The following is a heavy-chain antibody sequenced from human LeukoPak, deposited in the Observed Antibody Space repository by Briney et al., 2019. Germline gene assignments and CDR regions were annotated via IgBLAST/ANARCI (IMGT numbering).Heavy chain of an antibody. V-gene: IGHV3-30-3*01. CDR1: GFTFSSYA. CDR2: ISYDGSNK. CDR3: ARDEVASGWKILDH. J-gene: IGHJ4*02. Sequence: GGSLRLSCAASGFTFSSYAMHWVRQAPGKGLEWVAVISYDGSNKYYADSVKGRFTISRDNSKNTLYLQMNSLRAEDTAVYYCARDEVASGWKILDHWGQGTLVTVSS. D-gene: IGHD6-19*01.